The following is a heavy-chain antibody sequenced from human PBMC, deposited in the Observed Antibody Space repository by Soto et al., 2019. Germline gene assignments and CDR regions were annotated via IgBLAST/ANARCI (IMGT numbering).Heavy chain of an antibody. V-gene: IGHV1-69*01. CDR3: ARESIPYYYDSSCYYSRTHPFDY. D-gene: IGHD3-22*01. CDR2: IIPIFGTA. CDR1: GGTFSSYA. Sequence: QVQLVQSGAEVKKPGSSVKVSCKASGGTFSSYAISWVRQAPGQGLEWMGGIIPIFGTANYAQKFQGRVTITADESTSTAYMELSSLRSEDTAVYYCARESIPYYYDSSCYYSRTHPFDYWGQGTLVTVSS. J-gene: IGHJ4*02.